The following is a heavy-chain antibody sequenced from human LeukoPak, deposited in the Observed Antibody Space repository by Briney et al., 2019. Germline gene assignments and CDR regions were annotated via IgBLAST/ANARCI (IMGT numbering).Heavy chain of an antibody. CDR3: ARVPEPFIVGAGMDV. Sequence: GGSLRLSCAASGFTFSTYSINWVRQAPGKGLEWVSSISSSSNYVYYADSVKGRFTISRDNSKNTLYLQMNSLRAEDTAVYYCARVPEPFIVGAGMDVWGKRTTVTASS. CDR1: GFTFSTYS. V-gene: IGHV3-21*01. CDR2: ISSSSNYV. D-gene: IGHD1-26*01. J-gene: IGHJ6*03.